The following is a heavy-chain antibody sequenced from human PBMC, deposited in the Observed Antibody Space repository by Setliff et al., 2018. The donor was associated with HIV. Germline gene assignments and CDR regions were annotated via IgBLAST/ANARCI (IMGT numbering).Heavy chain of an antibody. CDR2: VGTASDT. CDR1: GFTFSDSD. Sequence: GGSLRLSCAASGFTFSDSDMHWVRQVSGQGLEWAAGVGTASDTFYPDSVKGRFTISRDNAHNSFYLQMNNLRAGDTAVYYCARDGSIVATPLLDSWGQGTLVTVSS. CDR3: ARDGSIVATPLLDS. J-gene: IGHJ4*02. V-gene: IGHV3-13*01. D-gene: IGHD5-12*01.